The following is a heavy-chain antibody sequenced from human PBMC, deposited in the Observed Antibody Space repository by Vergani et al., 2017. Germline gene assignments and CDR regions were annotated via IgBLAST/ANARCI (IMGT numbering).Heavy chain of an antibody. J-gene: IGHJ4*02. CDR2: INPSGGST. Sequence: VQLVQSGAEVKKPGASVKVSCKASGYTFTSYYMHWVRQAPGQGLEWMGIINPSGGSTSYAQKFQGRVTMTRDTSTSTVYMELSSLRSEDTAVYYCAREFTMVRGVIIGFDYWGQGTLVTVSS. V-gene: IGHV1-46*01. CDR1: GYTFTSYY. CDR3: AREFTMVRGVIIGFDY. D-gene: IGHD3-10*01.